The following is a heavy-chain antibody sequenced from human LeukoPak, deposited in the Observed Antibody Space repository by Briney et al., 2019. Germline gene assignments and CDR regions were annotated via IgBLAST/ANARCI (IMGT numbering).Heavy chain of an antibody. V-gene: IGHV3-53*01. CDR3: ARAAYSSSWTDGGFDY. J-gene: IGHJ4*02. CDR1: GFSVSSNY. Sequence: PGGSLRLSCAASGFSVSSNYMSWVRQAPGKGLEWISVIYTSGSTYYADSVKGRFTISRDNSKNTLYLQMDSLRAEDTAFYYCARAAYSSSWTDGGFDYWGQGTLVTVSS. D-gene: IGHD6-13*01. CDR2: IYTSGST.